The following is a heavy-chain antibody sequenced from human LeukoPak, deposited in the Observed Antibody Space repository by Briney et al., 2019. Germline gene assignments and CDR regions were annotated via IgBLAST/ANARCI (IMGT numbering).Heavy chain of an antibody. D-gene: IGHD6-6*01. J-gene: IGHJ4*02. CDR3: AKAGSRSSTSPGAY. V-gene: IGHV3-21*04. CDR2: ISSSSSYI. Sequence: GGSLRLSCAASGFTFSSYSMNWVRQTPGKGLEWVSSISSSSSYIYYTDSVKGRFTISRDNSKNMLFMQMNSLRAEDTAIYYCAKAGSRSSTSPGAYWGQGTQVSVSS. CDR1: GFTFSSYS.